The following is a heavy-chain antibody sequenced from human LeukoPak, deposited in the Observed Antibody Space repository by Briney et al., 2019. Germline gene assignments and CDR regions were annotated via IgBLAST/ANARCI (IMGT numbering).Heavy chain of an antibody. CDR3: ARDGIAAAAAWSDRGVFYFDY. V-gene: IGHV3-21*06. CDR2: ISSSSSYI. Sequence: GGSLRLSCAASGFTFSSYSMNWVRQAPGKGLEWVSSISSSSSYIYYADSVKGRFTISRDNAQNSLYLQMNSLRAEDTAVYYCARDGIAAAAAWSDRGVFYFDYWGQGTLVTVSS. J-gene: IGHJ4*02. D-gene: IGHD6-13*01. CDR1: GFTFSSYS.